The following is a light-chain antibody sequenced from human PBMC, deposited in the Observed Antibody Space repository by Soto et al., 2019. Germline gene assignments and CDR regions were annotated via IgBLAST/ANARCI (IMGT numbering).Light chain of an antibody. CDR3: QQYNNWPQT. CDR1: QSVSTN. Sequence: EIVLTQSPATLSVSPGERATLSCRASQSVSTNLAWYQQKPGQAPRVLIYGATTRATGIPARFSGSRSGTEFTLTISSLQSEDFGVYYCQQYNNWPQTFGQGTKLEIK. CDR2: GAT. J-gene: IGKJ2*01. V-gene: IGKV3-15*01.